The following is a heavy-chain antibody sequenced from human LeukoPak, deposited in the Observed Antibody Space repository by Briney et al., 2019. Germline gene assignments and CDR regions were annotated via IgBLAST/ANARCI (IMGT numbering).Heavy chain of an antibody. J-gene: IGHJ4*02. CDR1: GFTFSSYS. CDR2: ISGSGGST. CDR3: AKLFIAWDIVVVPAAEPVFDY. D-gene: IGHD2-2*01. V-gene: IGHV3-23*01. Sequence: GGSLRLSCAASGFTFSSYSMNWVRQAPGKGLEWVSAISGSGGSTYYADSVKGRFTISRDNSKNTLYLQMNSLRAEDTAVYYCAKLFIAWDIVVVPAAEPVFDYWGQGTLVTVSS.